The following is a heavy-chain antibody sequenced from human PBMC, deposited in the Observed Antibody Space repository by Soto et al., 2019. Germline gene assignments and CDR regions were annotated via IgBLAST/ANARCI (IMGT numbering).Heavy chain of an antibody. V-gene: IGHV4-31*03. CDR2: IYYSGST. J-gene: IGHJ6*02. CDR1: GGSISSGGYY. D-gene: IGHD3-10*01. CDR3: ARVFGFGGMDV. Sequence: PSETLSLTCTVSGGSISSGGYYWSWIRQHPGKGLEWIGFIYYSGSTYYNPSLKSRVTISVDTSKNQFSLKLSSVTAADTAVYYCARVFGFGGMDVWGQGTTVTVSS.